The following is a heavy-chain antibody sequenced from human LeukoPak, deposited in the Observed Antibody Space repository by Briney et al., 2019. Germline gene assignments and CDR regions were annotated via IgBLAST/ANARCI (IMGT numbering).Heavy chain of an antibody. J-gene: IGHJ4*02. CDR3: ARDILALEGDYLFDY. CDR2: IIPIFGTA. CDR1: GGTFSSYA. Sequence: SVKVSCKASGGTFSSYAISWVRQAPGQGLEWMGRIIPIFGTANYAQKFQGRVTVTTDESTSTAYMELSSLRSEDTAVYYCARDILALEGDYLFDYWGQGTLVTVS. V-gene: IGHV1-69*05. D-gene: IGHD4-17*01.